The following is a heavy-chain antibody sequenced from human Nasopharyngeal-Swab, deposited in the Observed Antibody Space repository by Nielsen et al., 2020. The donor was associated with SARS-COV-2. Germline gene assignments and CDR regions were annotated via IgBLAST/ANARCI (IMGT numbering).Heavy chain of an antibody. D-gene: IGHD1-14*01. CDR1: GFTFSRYW. J-gene: IGHJ4*02. V-gene: IGHV3-74*01. CDR2: IDVEGGRT. Sequence: GGSLRPSCAASGFTFSRYWMHWVRLPPGKGLECVSQIDVEGGRTTYADSVKGRFTISRDNAKNTLYLQMNSLRAEDTAVYYCVRGGLGTGLENWGQGTLVTVSS. CDR3: VRGGLGTGLEN.